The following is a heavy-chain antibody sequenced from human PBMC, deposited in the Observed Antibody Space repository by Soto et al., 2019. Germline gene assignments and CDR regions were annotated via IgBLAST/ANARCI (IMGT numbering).Heavy chain of an antibody. Sequence: QVQLVQSGAEVMKPGASVKVSCKASGYTFTSYGISWVRQAPGQGLEWMGWISANNGNTKYAQNFESRVIMATDSSTSTAYMEPRSLRSDDSAVYFCAWAYSPGLFDPWGQGTLFTVSS. CDR2: ISANNGNT. J-gene: IGHJ5*02. CDR3: AWAYSPGLFDP. CDR1: GYTFTSYG. D-gene: IGHD2-15*01. V-gene: IGHV1-18*01.